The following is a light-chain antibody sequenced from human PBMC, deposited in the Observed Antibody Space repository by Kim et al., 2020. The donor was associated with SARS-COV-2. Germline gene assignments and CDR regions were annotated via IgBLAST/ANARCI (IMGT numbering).Light chain of an antibody. Sequence: SASLGDRVTITCRASRGISNYLNWYQQRPGKAPKLLISGASNLQSGVPPRFSGGESGTDFTLTISRLQTEDFATYYCQQSYSGPWTFGQGTKLEI. CDR1: RGISNY. V-gene: IGKV1-39*01. CDR3: QQSYSGPWT. CDR2: GAS. J-gene: IGKJ1*01.